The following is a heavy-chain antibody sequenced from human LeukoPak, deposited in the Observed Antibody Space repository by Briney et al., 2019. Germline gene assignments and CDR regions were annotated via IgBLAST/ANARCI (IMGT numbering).Heavy chain of an antibody. V-gene: IGHV3-74*01. CDR2: INSDGSST. CDR3: ARGNFYSGSGSSPLDY. D-gene: IGHD3-10*01. CDR1: EFTFNNYW. Sequence: PGGSLRLSCAASEFTFNNYWMHWVRQAPGKGLVWVARINSDGSSTNYADSVKGRFTISRDNAKNTLYLQMHSLRAGDTAVYYCARGNFYSGSGSSPLDYWGQGTLVTVSS. J-gene: IGHJ4*02.